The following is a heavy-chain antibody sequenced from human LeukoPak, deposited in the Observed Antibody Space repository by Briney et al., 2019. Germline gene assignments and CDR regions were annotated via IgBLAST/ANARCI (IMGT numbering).Heavy chain of an antibody. D-gene: IGHD5-12*01. J-gene: IGHJ4*02. V-gene: IGHV3-21*01. CDR1: GFTFSSYS. CDR2: ISSSSSYI. Sequence: TGGSLRLSCAASGFTFSSYSMNWVRQAPGKGLEWVSSISSSSSYIYYADSVKGRFTISRDNSKNTLYLQMNSLRAEDTAVYYCARGPSGYHNTGGQGTLVTVSS. CDR3: ARGPSGYHNT.